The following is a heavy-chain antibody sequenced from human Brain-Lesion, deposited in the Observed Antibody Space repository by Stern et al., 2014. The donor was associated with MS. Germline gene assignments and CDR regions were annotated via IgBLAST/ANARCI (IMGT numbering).Heavy chain of an antibody. CDR3: ATTRWDLFTWNWFDP. CDR1: GGSISSSGYY. D-gene: IGHD1-26*01. J-gene: IGHJ5*02. CDR2: IHDSGRP. Sequence: QVQLGQSGPGLVKPSQTLSLTCTVSGGSISSSGYYWSWIRQPADKGLEWIGRIHDSGRPYYNSSLKRRVTISMDTDQKQFSLKLTSVTAADTAVYYCATTRWDLFTWNWFDPWGQGTLVTVSS. V-gene: IGHV4-61*02.